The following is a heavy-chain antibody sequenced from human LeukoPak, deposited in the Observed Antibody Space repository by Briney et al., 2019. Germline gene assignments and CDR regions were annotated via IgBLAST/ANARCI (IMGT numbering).Heavy chain of an antibody. Sequence: SQTLSLTCTVSGGSISSGSYYWSWIRQPAGKGLEYIGRIYTSGSTNYNPSLKSRVTISLDTSKNQFSLNLKSVTAADTAMYYCARDGVVTMELDSWGQGTLVTVSS. CDR3: ARDGVVTMELDS. CDR1: GGSISSGSYY. CDR2: IYTSGST. J-gene: IGHJ4*02. D-gene: IGHD3-3*01. V-gene: IGHV4-61*02.